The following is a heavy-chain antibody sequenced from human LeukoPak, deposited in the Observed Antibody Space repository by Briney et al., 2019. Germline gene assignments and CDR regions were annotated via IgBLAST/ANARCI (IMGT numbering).Heavy chain of an antibody. Sequence: PSETLSLTCTVSGGSISSSSYYWGWIRQPPGKGLEWIGSIYYSGSTYYNPSLKSRVTISVDTSKNQFSLKLSSVTAADTAVYYCAREDYYDSSGYLGEPWGQGTLVTVSS. CDR1: GGSISSSSYY. J-gene: IGHJ5*02. CDR2: IYYSGST. V-gene: IGHV4-39*07. D-gene: IGHD3-22*01. CDR3: AREDYYDSSGYLGEP.